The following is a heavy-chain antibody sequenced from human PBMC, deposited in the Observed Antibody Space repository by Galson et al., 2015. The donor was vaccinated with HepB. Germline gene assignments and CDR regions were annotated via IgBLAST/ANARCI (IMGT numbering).Heavy chain of an antibody. CDR1: GGTFSSYT. V-gene: IGHV1-69*02. CDR3: ARADYDILTGPRGPDSYYFDY. D-gene: IGHD3-9*01. J-gene: IGHJ4*02. Sequence: SVKVSCKASGGTFSSYTISWVRQAPGQGLEWMGRIIPILGIANYAQKFQGRVTITADKSTSTAYMELSSLRSEDTAVYYCARADYDILTGPRGPDSYYFDYWGQGTLVTVSS. CDR2: IIPILGIA.